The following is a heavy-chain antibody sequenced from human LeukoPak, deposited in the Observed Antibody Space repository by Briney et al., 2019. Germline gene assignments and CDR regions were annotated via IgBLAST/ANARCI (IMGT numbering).Heavy chain of an antibody. CDR3: ARDLFYSVSGTYYNVGRVFNY. V-gene: IGHV1-2*02. CDR2: INPNSGGT. CDR1: GFTFTGYY. J-gene: IGHJ4*02. Sequence: ASVKVSCKASGFTFTGYYMHWVRQAPGQGVEWMGWINPNSGGTNYAQKVQGGATMTRDTSITTAYMELTSLRSDDTAVYYCARDLFYSVSGTYYNVGRVFNYWGQGTLVTVSS. D-gene: IGHD3-10*01.